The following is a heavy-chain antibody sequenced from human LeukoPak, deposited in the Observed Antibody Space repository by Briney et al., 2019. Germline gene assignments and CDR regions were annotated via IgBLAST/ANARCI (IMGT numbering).Heavy chain of an antibody. J-gene: IGHJ4*02. CDR3: ARERAWGLPFDY. D-gene: IGHD1-26*01. V-gene: IGHV3-21*01. CDR2: ISSSSSYI. CDR1: GFTFSSYS. Sequence: GGSLRLSCAASGFTFSSYSMNWVRQAPGKGLEWVSSISSSSSYIYYADSVKGRFTISRDNAKNSLYLQMNSLRAEDTAVYYCARERAWGLPFDYWGQGTLVTVSS.